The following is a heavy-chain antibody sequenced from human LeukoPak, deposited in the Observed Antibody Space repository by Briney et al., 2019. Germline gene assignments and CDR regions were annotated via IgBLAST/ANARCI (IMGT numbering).Heavy chain of an antibody. CDR3: AARPGEVAVPYDY. CDR1: GFTFSTYA. CDR2: ISRGGDVT. D-gene: IGHD2-15*01. J-gene: IGHJ4*02. Sequence: GGSLRLSCAATGFTFSTYAMTWVRQAPGKGLEWVSLISRGGDVTYYADSVKGRFTISRDSSKNTLYLQMHSLRAEDTAVYYCAARPGEVAVPYDYWGQGTLVTVSS. V-gene: IGHV3-23*01.